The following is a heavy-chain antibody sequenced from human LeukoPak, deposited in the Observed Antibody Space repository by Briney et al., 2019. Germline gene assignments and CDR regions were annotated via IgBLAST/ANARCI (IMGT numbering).Heavy chain of an antibody. D-gene: IGHD6-13*01. CDR3: ARDSSSSPRDAFDI. CDR2: ISAYNGNT. J-gene: IGHJ3*02. V-gene: IGHV1-18*01. Sequence: GASVKVSCKASGYTFTSYGISWVRRAPGQGLEWMGWISAYNGNTNYAQKLQGRVTMTTDTSTSTAYMELRSLRSDDTAVYYCARDSSSSPRDAFDIWGQGTMVTVSS. CDR1: GYTFTSYG.